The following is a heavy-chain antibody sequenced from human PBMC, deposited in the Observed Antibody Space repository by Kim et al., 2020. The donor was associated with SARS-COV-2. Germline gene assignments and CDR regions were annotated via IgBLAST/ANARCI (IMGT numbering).Heavy chain of an antibody. CDR2: ISGDGRST. Sequence: GGSLRLSCAASGFTFNTCWMHWVRQAPGKGLVWVSRISGDGRSTAYADSVKGRFTISRDNAKNTLYLQMNSLTAEDTAVYYCARDLDSYGFSYFDYWGQG. V-gene: IGHV3-74*01. CDR3: ARDLDSYGFSYFDY. CDR1: GFTFNTCW. J-gene: IGHJ4*02. D-gene: IGHD5-18*01.